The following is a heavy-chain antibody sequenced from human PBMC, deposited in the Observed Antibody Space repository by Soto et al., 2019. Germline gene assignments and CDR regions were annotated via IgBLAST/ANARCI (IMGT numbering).Heavy chain of an antibody. CDR3: ARDQGGTFDY. J-gene: IGHJ4*02. CDR2: IYYSGST. V-gene: IGHV4-31*03. CDR1: GGSISSGGYY. Sequence: TLSLTCTVSGGSISSGGYYWSWIRQHPGKGLEWIGYIYYSGSTHYNPSLKSRVTISVDTSKNQFSLKLSSVTAADTAVYYCARDQGGTFDYWGQGTLVTVSS. D-gene: IGHD1-26*01.